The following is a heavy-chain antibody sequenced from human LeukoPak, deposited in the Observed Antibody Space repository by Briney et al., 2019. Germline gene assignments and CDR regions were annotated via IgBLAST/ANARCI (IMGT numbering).Heavy chain of an antibody. J-gene: IGHJ4*02. CDR3: AKVQDVLRFLGWYFPADY. CDR2: ISGSGGST. CDR1: GITFTNAW. Sequence: QPGGSLRLSCAASGITFTNAWMTWVRQAPGKGLEWVSAISGSGGSTYYADSVKGRFTISRDNSKNTLYLQMNSLRAEDTAVYYCAKVQDVLRFLGWYFPADYWGQGTLVTVSS. V-gene: IGHV3-23*01. D-gene: IGHD3-3*01.